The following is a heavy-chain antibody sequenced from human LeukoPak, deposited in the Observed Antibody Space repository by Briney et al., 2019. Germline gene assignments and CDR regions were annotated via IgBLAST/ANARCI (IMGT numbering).Heavy chain of an antibody. CDR3: ARLYSASSGLNYFDY. J-gene: IGHJ4*02. CDR1: GGSFSGYY. Sequence: PSETLSLTCAVSGGSFSGYYWSWIRQPPGKGLEWIGEIYHSGRTYYNPSLKSRVSISVETSKNQFSLKVSSVTAADTAVYFCARLYSASSGLNYFDYWGQGTLVSVSS. CDR2: IYHSGRT. D-gene: IGHD6-6*01. V-gene: IGHV4-34*01.